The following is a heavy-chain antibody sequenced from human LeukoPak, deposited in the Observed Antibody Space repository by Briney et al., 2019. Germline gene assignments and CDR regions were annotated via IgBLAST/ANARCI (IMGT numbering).Heavy chain of an antibody. CDR2: IYRSGNT. Sequence: PSETLSLTCTVSGYSISSGYYWGWIRQPPGKGLELIGSIYRSGNTYYNPSLKSRITISIDTSKNQFSLKLSSVTAADTAVYFCARVNWVPDYWGQGTLVTVSS. CDR1: GYSISSGYY. CDR3: ARVNWVPDY. D-gene: IGHD7-27*01. J-gene: IGHJ4*02. V-gene: IGHV4-38-2*02.